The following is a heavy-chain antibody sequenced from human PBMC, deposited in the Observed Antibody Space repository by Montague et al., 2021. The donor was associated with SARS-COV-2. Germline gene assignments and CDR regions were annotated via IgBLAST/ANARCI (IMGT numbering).Heavy chain of an antibody. V-gene: IGHV4-30-2*04. Sequence: HNGPTHYHPSLKNRVTISLDKSNNNFSLKVTSVTAADTAVYYCAKAPYYGPWKSYHFDYWDRGTMVTVSS. CDR3: AKAPYYGPWKSYHFDY. CDR2: HNGPT. J-gene: IGHJ4*02. D-gene: IGHD3-10*01.